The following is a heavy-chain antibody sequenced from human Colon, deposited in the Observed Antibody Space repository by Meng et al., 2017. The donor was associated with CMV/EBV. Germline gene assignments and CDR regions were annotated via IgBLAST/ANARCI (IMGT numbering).Heavy chain of an antibody. CDR1: GFILSSYG. V-gene: IGHV3-7*01. CDR2: IKQDGSEN. J-gene: IGHJ4*02. D-gene: IGHD5-18*01. CDR3: ARDTAGDY. Sequence: GESLKISCAASGFILSSYGIHWVRQAPGKGLEWVANIKQDGSENYYVDSVKGRFTISRDNAKNSLYLQMNSLRAEDTALYYCARDTAGDYWGQGTLVTVSS.